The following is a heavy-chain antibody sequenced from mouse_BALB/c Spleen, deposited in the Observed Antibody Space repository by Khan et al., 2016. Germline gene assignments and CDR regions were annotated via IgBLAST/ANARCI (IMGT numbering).Heavy chain of an antibody. J-gene: IGHJ4*01. Sequence: QVQLQQSGAGLVKPGASVKLSCKASGYTFNEYIIHWVKQRSGLGLEWIGWFYPLSGGIKYDEKFKDKATLTADKSSSTVYFELRIWTTENAAVYFCARQDGNSHYGMDYWGQGTSVTVSS. D-gene: IGHD2-1*01. V-gene: IGHV1-62-2*01. CDR2: FYPLSGGI. CDR3: ARQDGNSHYGMDY. CDR1: GYTFNEYI.